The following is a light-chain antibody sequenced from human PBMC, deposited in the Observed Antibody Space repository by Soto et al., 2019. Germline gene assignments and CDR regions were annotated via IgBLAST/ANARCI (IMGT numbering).Light chain of an antibody. CDR1: QSILYSSNNEIH. J-gene: IGKJ5*01. CDR3: LQYYSSPFT. CDR2: WAS. Sequence: DIVMTQSPDSLAVSLGERATINCKSSQSILYSSNNEIHLGWYQQKPGQPPKLLIYWASTRESGVPARFSGSGSGTDFTLTISSLQAEDVAVYYCLQYYSSPFTFGQGTRLEIK. V-gene: IGKV4-1*01.